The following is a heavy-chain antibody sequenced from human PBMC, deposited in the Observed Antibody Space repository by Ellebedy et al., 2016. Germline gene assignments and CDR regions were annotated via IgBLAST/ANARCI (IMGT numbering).Heavy chain of an antibody. CDR2: ISGSSSTI. Sequence: GGSLRLXXTASGFTFSTYSMNWVRQAPGKGLEWVSYISGSSSTIYYADSVKGRFTISRDNSKNTLYLQMNSLRAEDTAVYYCAKEYGWLGLGDYYFDYWGQGTLVTVSS. V-gene: IGHV3-48*01. D-gene: IGHD3-16*01. CDR1: GFTFSTYS. CDR3: AKEYGWLGLGDYYFDY. J-gene: IGHJ4*02.